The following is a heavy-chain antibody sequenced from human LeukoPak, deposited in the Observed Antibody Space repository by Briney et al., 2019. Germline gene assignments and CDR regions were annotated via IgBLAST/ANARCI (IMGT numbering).Heavy chain of an antibody. D-gene: IGHD6-13*01. Sequence: SETLSLTCTVSGGSISNYYWSWIRQPAEKGLEWIGYIYYSGSTNYNPSLKSRVTISVDTSKNQFSLKLSSVTAADTAVYYCARVRAGKQQLVHYYYYYMDVWGKGTTVTVSS. CDR2: IYYSGST. CDR3: ARVRAGKQQLVHYYYYYMDV. CDR1: GGSISNYY. J-gene: IGHJ6*03. V-gene: IGHV4-59*01.